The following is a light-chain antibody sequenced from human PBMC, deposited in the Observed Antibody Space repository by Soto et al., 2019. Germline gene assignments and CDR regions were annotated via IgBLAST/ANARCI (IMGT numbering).Light chain of an antibody. CDR3: LQAAQSPLT. Sequence: DIGLTQSPLSLPVTPGEPASISCRSSQSLLQSNGNNHVDWYLQRPGQSPQLLLYLASRRASGVPDRFSGSGSGTEFSLEISRVEAEDVGVYYCLQAAQSPLTFGQGTRLEIK. CDR1: QSLLQSNGNNH. CDR2: LAS. V-gene: IGKV2-28*01. J-gene: IGKJ5*01.